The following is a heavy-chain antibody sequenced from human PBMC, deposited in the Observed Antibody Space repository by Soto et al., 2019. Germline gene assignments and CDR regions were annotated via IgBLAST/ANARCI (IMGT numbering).Heavy chain of an antibody. V-gene: IGHV3-23*01. CDR3: AKEDRVLRYFDWLLYLYGMDV. CDR2: ISGSGGST. J-gene: IGHJ6*02. D-gene: IGHD3-9*01. CDR1: GFTFSSYA. Sequence: PGGSLRLSCAASGFTFSSYAMSWVRRAPGKGLEWVSAISGSGGSTYYADSVKGRFTISRDNSKNTLYLQMNSLRAEDTAVYYCAKEDRVLRYFDWLLYLYGMDVWGQGTTVTVSS.